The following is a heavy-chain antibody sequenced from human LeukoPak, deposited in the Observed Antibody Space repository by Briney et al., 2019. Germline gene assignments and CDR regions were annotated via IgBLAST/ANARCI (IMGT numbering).Heavy chain of an antibody. Sequence: ASVKVSCKASGYTFTSYGISWVRQAPGQGLEWMGWINPNSGDTNYAQKFQGRVTMTRDTSISTAYMELSRLRSDDTAVYYCARTVPVVVVTATFFDYWGQGTLVTVSS. CDR2: INPNSGDT. V-gene: IGHV1-2*02. D-gene: IGHD2-15*01. CDR3: ARTVPVVVVTATFFDY. J-gene: IGHJ4*02. CDR1: GYTFTSYG.